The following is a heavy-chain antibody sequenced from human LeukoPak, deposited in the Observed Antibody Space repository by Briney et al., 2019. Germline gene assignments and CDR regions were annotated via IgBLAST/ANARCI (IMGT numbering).Heavy chain of an antibody. J-gene: IGHJ4*02. D-gene: IGHD2-2*01. CDR2: ISGSGGST. CDR3: AKDPIVVVPAAHDY. V-gene: IGHV3-23*01. Sequence: GGSLRLSCAASGFTFSSYAMSGVRQAPGKGLEWVSAISGSGGSTYYADSVKGRFTISRDNSKNTLYLQMNSLRAEDTAVYYCAKDPIVVVPAAHDYWGQGTLVTVSS. CDR1: GFTFSSYA.